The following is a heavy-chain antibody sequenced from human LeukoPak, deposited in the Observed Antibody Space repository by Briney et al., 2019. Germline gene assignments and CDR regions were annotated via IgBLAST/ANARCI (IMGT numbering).Heavy chain of an antibody. J-gene: IGHJ4*02. CDR3: ARGGYYGSGSPPSLYFDY. V-gene: IGHV3-30-3*01. Sequence: GGSLRLSCAASGFTFRNYVIHWVRQAPGKGLEWVAVTSSDLNVKLYADSVKGRFTISRGNSRSTLYLQMNSLRPEDTAIYYCARGGYYGSGSPPSLYFDYWGQGTLVTVSS. CDR2: TSSDLNVK. CDR1: GFTFRNYV. D-gene: IGHD3-10*01.